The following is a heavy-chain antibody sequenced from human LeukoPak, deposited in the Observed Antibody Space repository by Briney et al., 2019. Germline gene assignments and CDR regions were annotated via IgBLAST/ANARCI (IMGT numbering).Heavy chain of an antibody. CDR2: ISAYTGNT. Sequence: GASVKVSCKASGYTFTSYSISWVRQAPGQGLEWMGWISAYTGNTIYAQKVKGRVTMTTDTSTSTAYMELRSLKSDDTAVYYCARAPYCSDGSCYSDYWGQGTLVTVSS. D-gene: IGHD2-15*01. J-gene: IGHJ4*02. CDR3: ARAPYCSDGSCYSDY. V-gene: IGHV1-18*01. CDR1: GYTFTSYS.